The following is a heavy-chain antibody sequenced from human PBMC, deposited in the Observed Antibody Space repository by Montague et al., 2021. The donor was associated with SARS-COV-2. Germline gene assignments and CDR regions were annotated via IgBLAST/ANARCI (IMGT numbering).Heavy chain of an antibody. CDR2: IYHSGST. D-gene: IGHD6-19*01. V-gene: IGHV4-4*02. J-gene: IGHJ4*02. CDR1: GGSISSINW. CDR3: ARTGYSSGWHSFDY. Sequence: SETLSLTCVVSGGSISSINWWSWVRQPPGKGLEWIGEIYHSGSTNYNPSLKSRVIISVDKSKHQFSLKLSSVTAAATAVYYCARTGYSSGWHSFDYWGQGTLVTVSS.